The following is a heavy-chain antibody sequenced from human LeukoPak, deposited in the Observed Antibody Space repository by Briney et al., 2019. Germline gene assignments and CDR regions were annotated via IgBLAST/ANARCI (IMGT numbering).Heavy chain of an antibody. CDR1: GFIFSSYT. J-gene: IGHJ4*02. CDR3: ARDFLAAGGY. V-gene: IGHV3-21*01. Sequence: GGSLRLSCEASGFIFSSYTMNWIRQAPGKGLEWVASINSGSTNPYYADSVKGRFTISRDDAKKSLYLQMTSLRVEDTSVYYCARDFLAAGGYWGQGTLVTVSS. D-gene: IGHD6-13*01. CDR2: INSGSTNP.